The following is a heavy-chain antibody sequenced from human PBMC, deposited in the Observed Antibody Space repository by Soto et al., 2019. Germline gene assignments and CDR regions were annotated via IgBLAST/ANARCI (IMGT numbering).Heavy chain of an antibody. CDR1: GGSISSNY. V-gene: IGHV4-59*01. Sequence: QVQLQESGPGLVKPSETLSLTCSVSGGSISSNYWSWIRQPPGKGLEWIGYIYYSGSTNYNPSLKSRVTRSADTSKDQFSLKLSTVTAADTAVYYCARDPYSSRHGSLRGGYGMDVWGQGTTVTVSS. CDR2: IYYSGST. D-gene: IGHD6-13*01. J-gene: IGHJ6*02. CDR3: ARDPYSSRHGSLRGGYGMDV.